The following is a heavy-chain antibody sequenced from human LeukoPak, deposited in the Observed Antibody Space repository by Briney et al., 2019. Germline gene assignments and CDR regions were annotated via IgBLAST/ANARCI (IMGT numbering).Heavy chain of an antibody. CDR3: ASYCSGGSCLANRADAFDI. D-gene: IGHD2-15*01. V-gene: IGHV4-34*01. Sequence: SETLSLTCAVYGGSFSGYYWSWIRQPPGKGLEWIGEINHSGSTNYNPSLKSRVTISVDTSKNQFSLKLSSVTAADTAVYYCASYCSGGSCLANRADAFDIWGQGTMVTVSS. CDR2: INHSGST. J-gene: IGHJ3*02. CDR1: GGSFSGYY.